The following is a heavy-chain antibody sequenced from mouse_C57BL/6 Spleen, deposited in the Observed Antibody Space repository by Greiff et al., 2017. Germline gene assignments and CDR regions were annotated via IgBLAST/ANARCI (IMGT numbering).Heavy chain of an antibody. V-gene: IGHV5-4*01. J-gene: IGHJ3*01. CDR3: ASEGPFAY. CDR2: ISDGGSYT. CDR1: GFTFSSYA. Sequence: EVQLVESGGGLVKPGGSLKLSCAASGFTFSSYAMSWVRQTPEKRPEWVATISDGGSYTYYPDNVKGRFTISRDNAKNNLYLQMSHLKSEDTAMYYCASEGPFAYWGQGTLVTVSA.